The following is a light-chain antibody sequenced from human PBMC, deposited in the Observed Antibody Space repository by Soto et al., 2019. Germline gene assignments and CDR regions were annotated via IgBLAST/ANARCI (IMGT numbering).Light chain of an antibody. CDR1: QSIRRY. J-gene: IGKJ4*01. CDR2: AAS. Sequence: DIHMTQSPTSMSQSAGGKCTISCRASQSIRRYVNWYQQQPGKAPKLRSYAASSLQSGVPSRCSGRGSGTDFTRTISSLQPEDFATYYCQQSYRTPLTFGGGTKVDIK. CDR3: QQSYRTPLT. V-gene: IGKV1-39*01.